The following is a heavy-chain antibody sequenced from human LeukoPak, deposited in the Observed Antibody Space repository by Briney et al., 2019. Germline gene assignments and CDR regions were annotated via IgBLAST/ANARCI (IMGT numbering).Heavy chain of an antibody. CDR1: GYSFTSYW. V-gene: IGHV5-51*01. J-gene: IGHJ4*02. CDR2: IYPGDSDT. CDR3: ARRRAYGDYQSRLYYFDY. Sequence: GESLKISCKGSGYSFTSYWIGWVRQMPGKGLEWVGIIYPGDSDTRYSPSFQGQVTISADKSISTAYLQWSSLRASDTAMYYCARRRAYGDYQSRLYYFDYWGQGTLVTVSS. D-gene: IGHD4-17*01.